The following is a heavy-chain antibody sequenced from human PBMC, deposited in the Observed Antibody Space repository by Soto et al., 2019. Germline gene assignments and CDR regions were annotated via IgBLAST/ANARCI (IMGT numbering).Heavy chain of an antibody. CDR2: IKPDGSEK. CDR3: ARDEARPLGY. D-gene: IGHD6-6*01. Sequence: PGGSLRLSCAASGFTFSSYWMSWVRQAPGKGLEWVANIKPDGSEKYYVDSVRGRFTISRDNVENSLNLQMNSLRAEDAALYYCARDEARPLGYWGQGTLVTVS. J-gene: IGHJ4*02. CDR1: GFTFSSYW. V-gene: IGHV3-7*01.